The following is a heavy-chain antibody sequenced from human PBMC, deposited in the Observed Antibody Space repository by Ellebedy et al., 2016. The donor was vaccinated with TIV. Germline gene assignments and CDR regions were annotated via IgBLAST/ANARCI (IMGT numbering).Heavy chain of an antibody. CDR3: AKARGSSVIDYNYFGMDV. V-gene: IGHV3-23*01. J-gene: IGHJ6*02. D-gene: IGHD2-21*01. Sequence: GESLKISXAASGFTFSTYAMSWVRQAPGKGLEWVSAISDSAARTYYADSVKGRFTISRDNSGNTLYLQMNSLRAEDTAVYYCAKARGSSVIDYNYFGMDVWGHGTTVTVSS. CDR2: ISDSAART. CDR1: GFTFSTYA.